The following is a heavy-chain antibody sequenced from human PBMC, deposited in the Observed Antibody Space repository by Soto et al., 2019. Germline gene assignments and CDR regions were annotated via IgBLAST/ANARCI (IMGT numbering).Heavy chain of an antibody. CDR3: AGDSSGYFWFDP. D-gene: IGHD3-22*01. CDR2: IYYSGST. J-gene: IGHJ5*02. V-gene: IGHV4-59*01. Sequence: SETLSLTCTVSGGSISSYYWSWIRQPPGKGLGWIGYIYYSGSTNYNPSPKSRVTISVDTSKNQFSLKLSSVTAADTAVYYCAGDSSGYFWFDPWGQGTLATVSS. CDR1: GGSISSYY.